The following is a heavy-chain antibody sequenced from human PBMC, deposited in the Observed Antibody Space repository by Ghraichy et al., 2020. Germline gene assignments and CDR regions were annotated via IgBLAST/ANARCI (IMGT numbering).Heavy chain of an antibody. Sequence: GGSPRLSCAASGFTFSSYAMSWVRQAPGKGLEWVSAISGSGGSTYYADSVKGRFTISRDNSKNTLYLQMNSLRAEDTAVYYCAKALKDVIYYYYYYGMDVWGQGTTVTVSS. D-gene: IGHD2-21*01. V-gene: IGHV3-23*01. J-gene: IGHJ6*02. CDR2: ISGSGGST. CDR3: AKALKDVIYYYYYYGMDV. CDR1: GFTFSSYA.